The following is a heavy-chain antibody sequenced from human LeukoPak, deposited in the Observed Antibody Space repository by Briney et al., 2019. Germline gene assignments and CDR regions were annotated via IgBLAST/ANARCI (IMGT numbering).Heavy chain of an antibody. Sequence: PGGSLRLSCAASGFTFSSYWMHWVRQAPGKGLVWVSRIDSNGRTINYADSVKGRFTISRDNSKNTLYLQMNSLRAEDTAVYYCARDGELLQFDYWGQGTLVTVSS. CDR2: IDSNGRTI. D-gene: IGHD1-26*01. J-gene: IGHJ4*02. CDR1: GFTFSSYW. CDR3: ARDGELLQFDY. V-gene: IGHV3-74*01.